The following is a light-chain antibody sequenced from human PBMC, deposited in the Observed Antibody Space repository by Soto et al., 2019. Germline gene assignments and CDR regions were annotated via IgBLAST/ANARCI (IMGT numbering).Light chain of an antibody. V-gene: IGLV2-14*01. CDR3: TSYASGSSHVV. J-gene: IGLJ2*01. CDR2: DVN. Sequence: QSVLTQPASVSGCPGQSITLSCTGTSSDIGGYDYVSWYQRHPGKAPKLIIYDVNNRPSGVSNRFSGSKSGNTASLTISGLQAEDEADYYCTSYASGSSHVVFGGGTQLTVL. CDR1: SSDIGGYDY.